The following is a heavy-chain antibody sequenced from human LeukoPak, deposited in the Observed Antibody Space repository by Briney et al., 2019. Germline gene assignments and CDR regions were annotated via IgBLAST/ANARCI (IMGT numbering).Heavy chain of an antibody. D-gene: IGHD2-15*01. Sequence: GGSLRLSCAASGFTFSSYGMHWVRQAPGKGLEWVAVISYDGSNKYYADSVKGRFTISRDNYKNTLYLHMHSLRAEDTAVYDCAKGELCSGGSCDSVESYYFDYWGQGTLVTVSS. CDR1: GFTFSSYG. V-gene: IGHV3-30*18. J-gene: IGHJ4*02. CDR2: ISYDGSNK. CDR3: AKGELCSGGSCDSVESYYFDY.